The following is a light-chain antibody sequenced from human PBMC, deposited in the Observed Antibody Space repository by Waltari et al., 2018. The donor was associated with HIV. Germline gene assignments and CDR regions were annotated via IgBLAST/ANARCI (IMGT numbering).Light chain of an antibody. CDR1: SSNIGSNS. J-gene: IGLJ2*01. V-gene: IGLV1-44*01. CDR2: NNK. Sequence: QSVLTQPPSASGTPGQRVTISCSGSSSNIGSNSVNWYQQLPGTAPKLLIENNKGRPSGGPDRFSGSRAGTSASLAISGLQSEDEADYYCAAWDDSLSGRVFGGGTKLTVL. CDR3: AAWDDSLSGRV.